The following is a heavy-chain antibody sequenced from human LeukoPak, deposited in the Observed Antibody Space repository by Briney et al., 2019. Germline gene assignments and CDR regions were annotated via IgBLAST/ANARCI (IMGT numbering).Heavy chain of an antibody. CDR3: AKHHQYSGSCVDS. CDR1: LFTFSTSS. CDR2: ISGSGAST. D-gene: IGHD6-13*01. V-gene: IGHV3-23*01. J-gene: IGHJ4*02. Sequence: GGSLRLSCAAPLFTFSTSSLSSVRQAPGQGLEWVSAISGSGASTYYADSVKGRFTISRDNSKNAVYLQMNSLRAEDTAVYYYAKHHQYSGSCVDSWGQGTLVTVSS.